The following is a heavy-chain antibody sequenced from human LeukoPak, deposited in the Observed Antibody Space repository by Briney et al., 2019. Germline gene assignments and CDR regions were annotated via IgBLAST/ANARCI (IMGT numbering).Heavy chain of an antibody. CDR3: ASQYDSSGYLVGFDY. V-gene: IGHV4-39*01. CDR1: GGSISSGSYY. Sequence: PSETLSLTCTVSGGSISSGSYYWAWIRQPPGKGPEWIGSIYYNGNTYYNPSLKSRVTISIDTSKNKFSLKLTSVTAADTAVYYCASQYDSSGYLVGFDYWGQGTLVTVSS. D-gene: IGHD3-22*01. J-gene: IGHJ4*02. CDR2: IYYNGNT.